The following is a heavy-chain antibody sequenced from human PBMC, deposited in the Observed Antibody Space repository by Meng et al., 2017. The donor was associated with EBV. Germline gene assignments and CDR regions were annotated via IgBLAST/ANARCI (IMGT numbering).Heavy chain of an antibody. V-gene: IGHV1-2*06. CDR3: ARVGIAVAGTGDY. Sequence: QVARVQSGGEGKKPGASGKVSCKASGYTFTGYYMHWVRQAPGQGLEWMGRINPNSGGTNYAQKFQGRVTMTRDTSISTAYMELSRLRSDDTAVYYCARVGIAVAGTGDYWGQGTLVTVSS. CDR1: GYTFTGYY. J-gene: IGHJ4*02. D-gene: IGHD6-19*01. CDR2: INPNSGGT.